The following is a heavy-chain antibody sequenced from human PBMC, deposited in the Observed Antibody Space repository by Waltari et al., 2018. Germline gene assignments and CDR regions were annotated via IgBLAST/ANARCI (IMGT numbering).Heavy chain of an antibody. CDR3: ARDSDSSGYYPKQFDY. CDR1: GGSISSYY. V-gene: IGHV4-59*01. Sequence: QVQLQESGPGLVKPSETLSLTCTVSGGSISSYYWSWIRQPPGKGLEWIGYIYYSGSTNYNPSLKSRVTISVDTSKNQFSLKLSSVTAADTAVYYCARDSDSSGYYPKQFDYWGQGTLVTVSS. CDR2: IYYSGST. D-gene: IGHD3-22*01. J-gene: IGHJ4*02.